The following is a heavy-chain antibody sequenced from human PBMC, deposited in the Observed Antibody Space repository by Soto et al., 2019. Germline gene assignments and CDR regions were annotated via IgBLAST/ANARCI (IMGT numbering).Heavy chain of an antibody. CDR3: AKPAGYGELRFDY. J-gene: IGHJ4*02. D-gene: IGHD3-10*01. CDR2: IDYSGST. V-gene: IGHV4-39*01. Sequence: IRQPPGKGLEWIGSIDYSGSTYYNPSLKSRDTISVDTSKNQFSMKLSSVTAADTAVYYCAKPAGYGELRFDYWGQGTLVTVSS.